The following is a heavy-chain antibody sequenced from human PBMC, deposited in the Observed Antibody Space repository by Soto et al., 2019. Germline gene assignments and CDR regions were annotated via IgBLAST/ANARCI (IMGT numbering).Heavy chain of an antibody. J-gene: IGHJ4*02. CDR3: ARDILFDY. CDR1: GGTFSSYT. V-gene: IGHV1-69*08. Sequence: SVKVSCKASGGTFSSYTISWVRQAPGQRLEWMGRVIASLGKTNYSQKFQGRVTITRDTSASTAYMELSSLRSEDTAVYYCARDILFDYWGQGTLVTVSS. CDR2: VIASLGKT. D-gene: IGHD2-15*01.